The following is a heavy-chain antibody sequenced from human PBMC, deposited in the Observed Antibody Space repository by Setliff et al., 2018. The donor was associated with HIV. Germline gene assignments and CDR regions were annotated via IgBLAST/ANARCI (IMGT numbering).Heavy chain of an antibody. CDR3: ARGSNYYDSSGYYYRDAFDI. D-gene: IGHD3-22*01. J-gene: IGHJ3*02. CDR1: GYTFTSYD. V-gene: IGHV1-8*02. CDR2: MNPNSGNT. Sequence: ASVKVSCKASGYTFTSYDINWVRQATGQGLEWMGWMNPNSGNTGYAQKFQGRVTMTRNTSISTAYMELSSLRSEDTAVYYCARGSNYYDSSGYYYRDAFDIWGQGTMVTVSS.